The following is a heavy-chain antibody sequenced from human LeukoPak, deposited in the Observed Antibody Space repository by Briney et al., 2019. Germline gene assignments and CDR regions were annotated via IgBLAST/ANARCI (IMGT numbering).Heavy chain of an antibody. J-gene: IGHJ4*02. D-gene: IGHD1-26*01. V-gene: IGHV3-23*01. Sequence: GGSLRLSCAASGFTFSSYAMSWVRQAPGKGLEWVSAISGSGGSTYYADSVKGRFTISRDNSKNTLYLQMNSLRAEDTAVYYCAKGGDGKLAWRGVCFDYWGQGTLVTVSS. CDR3: AKGGDGKLAWRGVCFDY. CDR2: ISGSGGST. CDR1: GFTFSSYA.